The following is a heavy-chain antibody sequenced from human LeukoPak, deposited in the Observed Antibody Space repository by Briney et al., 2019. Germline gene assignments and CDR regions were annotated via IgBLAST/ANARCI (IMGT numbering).Heavy chain of an antibody. J-gene: IGHJ4*02. Sequence: GGSLRLSCAASGFTFRSSWMTWVRQAPGKGLEWVAPINQDGSDKKYVDSVKGRFTISKDNAKNSLFLQMSSLRADDTALYYCARDPYRAALDYWGRGTLVTVSS. CDR3: ARDPYRAALDY. D-gene: IGHD2-15*01. CDR1: GFTFRSSW. V-gene: IGHV3-7*01. CDR2: INQDGSDK.